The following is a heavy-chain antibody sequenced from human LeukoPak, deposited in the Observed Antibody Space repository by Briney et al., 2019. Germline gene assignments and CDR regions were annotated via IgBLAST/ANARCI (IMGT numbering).Heavy chain of an antibody. J-gene: IGHJ4*02. CDR1: GYTFSAYY. CDR2: VNPSGGNA. CDR3: AREATSRVVPAAAGKDLDN. D-gene: IGHD6-13*01. Sequence: ASVKVSYKASGYTFSAYYINWVRQAPGQGLEWMGIVNPSGGNARYAQKFQGRVTLTRDTSTSTVYMEVSSLRSDDTAVYYCAREATSRVVPAAAGKDLDNWGQGTLVTVSS. V-gene: IGHV1-46*01.